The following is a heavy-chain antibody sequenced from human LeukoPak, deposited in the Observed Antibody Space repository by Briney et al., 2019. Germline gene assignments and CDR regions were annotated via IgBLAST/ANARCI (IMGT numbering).Heavy chain of an antibody. CDR1: GFTFSSYA. CDR3: ARELGYSGSY. Sequence: GGSLRLSCAASGFTFSSYAMHWVRQAPGKGLEWVAVISYDGSNKYYADSVKGRFTISRDNSKNTLYLQMNSLRAEDTAVYYCARELGYSGSYWGQGTLVTVSS. D-gene: IGHD1-26*01. CDR2: ISYDGSNK. V-gene: IGHV3-30-3*01. J-gene: IGHJ4*02.